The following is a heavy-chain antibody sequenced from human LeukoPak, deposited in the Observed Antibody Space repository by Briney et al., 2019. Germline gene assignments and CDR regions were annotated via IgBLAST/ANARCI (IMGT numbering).Heavy chain of an antibody. J-gene: IGHJ4*02. CDR1: GFTFSSYA. CDR3: AKGAYYDSSGYYPVGEFDY. V-gene: IGHV3-23*01. CDR2: ISGSGGST. Sequence: GGSLRLSCAASGFTFSSYAMSWVRQAPGKGLEWVSAISGSGGSTYYADSVKGRFTISRDNSKNTLYLQMNSLRAEDTAVYYCAKGAYYDSSGYYPVGEFDYWGQGTLVTVSS. D-gene: IGHD3-22*01.